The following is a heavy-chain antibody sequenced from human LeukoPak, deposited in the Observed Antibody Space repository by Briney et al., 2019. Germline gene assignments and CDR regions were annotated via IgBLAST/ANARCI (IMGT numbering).Heavy chain of an antibody. CDR1: GFTFSSYG. V-gene: IGHV3-33*01. CDR2: IWYDGSSK. Sequence: PGGSLRLSCAASGFTFSSYGMHWVRQAPGKGLEWVAVIWYDGSSKYYADSVKGRFTISRDNSKKTLYLQMNSLRADDTAVYYCARDYCGGDCYVDYWGQGTLVTVSS. J-gene: IGHJ4*02. D-gene: IGHD2-21*02. CDR3: ARDYCGGDCYVDY.